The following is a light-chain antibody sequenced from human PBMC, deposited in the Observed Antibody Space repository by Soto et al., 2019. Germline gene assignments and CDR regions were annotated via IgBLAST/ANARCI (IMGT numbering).Light chain of an antibody. J-gene: IGKJ1*01. CDR3: QQTYSTPRGA. V-gene: IGKV1-39*01. Sequence: DIQMTQSPSSLSASVGDRVTITCRASESIRNNLNWYQQKPGKAPKLLIYAASTLQSGVPSRFSGGGSGTEFTLTIGSLQPEYFTTYYCQQTYSTPRGAFGQGTKVEFK. CDR2: AAS. CDR1: ESIRNN.